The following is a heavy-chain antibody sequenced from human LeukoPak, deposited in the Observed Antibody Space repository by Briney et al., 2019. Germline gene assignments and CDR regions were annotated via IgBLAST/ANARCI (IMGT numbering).Heavy chain of an antibody. J-gene: IGHJ4*02. D-gene: IGHD6-13*01. CDR3: ARARAPYSSSWQYYFDY. V-gene: IGHV4-61*08. CDR2: IYYSGST. Sequence: SETLSLTCTVSGGSISSGGYYWSWIRQPPGKGLEWIGYIYYSGSTNYNPSLKSRVTISVDTSKNQFSLKLSSVTAADTAVYYCARARAPYSSSWQYYFDYWGQGTLVTVSS. CDR1: GGSISSGGYY.